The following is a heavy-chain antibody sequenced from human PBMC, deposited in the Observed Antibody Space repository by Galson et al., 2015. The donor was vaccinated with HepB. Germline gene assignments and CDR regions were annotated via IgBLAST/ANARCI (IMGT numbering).Heavy chain of an antibody. CDR1: GFTFSDYY. D-gene: IGHD4-17*01. CDR2: ISSNTLYT. V-gene: IGHV3-11*06. CDR3: ARVADADYGDHTHFDS. J-gene: IGHJ4*02. Sequence: SLRLSCAVSGFTFSDYYMRWIRQAPGKGLEWISYISSNTLYTNYADSVKGRFTISRDNAKNSLFLQINGLRAEDTAVYYRARVADADYGDHTHFDSWGQGTLVTVSS.